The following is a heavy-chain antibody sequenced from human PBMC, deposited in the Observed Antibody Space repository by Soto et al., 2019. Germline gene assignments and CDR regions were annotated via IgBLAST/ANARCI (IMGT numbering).Heavy chain of an antibody. V-gene: IGHV1-18*01. J-gene: IGHJ4*02. CDR2: ISAFNGDT. CDR1: GFTFTRYG. D-gene: IGHD6-19*01. CDR3: ARDSPSSGLLGTNY. Sequence: QVQLVQSGAEVKKPGASVKVSCKASGFTFTRYGISWVRQAPGQGLEWMGWISAFNGDTKYAQRLQGRVPMTTDTSTDTAHMELRSLRSDDTAVYYCARDSPSSGLLGTNYWGQGTLVSVSS.